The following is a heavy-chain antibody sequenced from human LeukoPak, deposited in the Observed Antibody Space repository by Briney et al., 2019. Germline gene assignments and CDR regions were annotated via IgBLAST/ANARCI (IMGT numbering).Heavy chain of an antibody. CDR1: GYTFTGYY. V-gene: IGHV1-2*02. CDR2: INPNSGGT. CDR3: ARDPAIFGVVITQQDVD. Sequence: GASVKVSCKASGYTFTGYYMHWVRQAPGQGLEWMGWINPNSGGTNYAQKFQGRVTMTRDTSISTAYMELSRLRSDDTAVYYCARDPAIFGVVITQQDVDWGQGTLVTVSS. D-gene: IGHD3-3*01. J-gene: IGHJ4*02.